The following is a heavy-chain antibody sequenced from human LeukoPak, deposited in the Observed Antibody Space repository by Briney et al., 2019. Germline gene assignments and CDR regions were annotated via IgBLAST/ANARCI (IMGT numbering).Heavy chain of an antibody. CDR1: GFTFSSYS. D-gene: IGHD6-19*01. V-gene: IGHV3-48*01. CDR3: AKDRWGAVASFDY. Sequence: GGSLRLSCAASGFTFSSYSMMWVRQAPGKGLEWVSYISSSSTTIHYADSVKGRFTISRDNSKNTLYLQMNSLESEDTAVYYCAKDRWGAVASFDYWGQGTLVTVSS. CDR2: ISSSSTTI. J-gene: IGHJ4*02.